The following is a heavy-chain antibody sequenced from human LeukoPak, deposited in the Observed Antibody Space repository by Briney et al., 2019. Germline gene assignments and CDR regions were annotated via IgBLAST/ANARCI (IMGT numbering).Heavy chain of an antibody. J-gene: IGHJ4*01. CDR3: ARDYGGNSDY. CDR1: GCIFSTYT. Sequence: PGGSLRLSCAASGCIFSTYTMNWVRQAPGKGLEWVSSITSSSASIYYADSVRGRFTISRDNAKKSLYLQMSSLRADDTAVYYCARDYGGNSDYWGQGALVTVSS. D-gene: IGHD4-23*01. CDR2: ITSSSASI. V-gene: IGHV3-21*04.